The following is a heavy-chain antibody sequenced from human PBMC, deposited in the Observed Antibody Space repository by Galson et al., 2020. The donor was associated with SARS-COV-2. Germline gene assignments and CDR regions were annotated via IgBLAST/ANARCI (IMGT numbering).Heavy chain of an antibody. CDR2: IYYSGST. V-gene: IGHV4-59*01. Sequence: SYYWSWIRQPPGKGLEWIGYIYYSGSTNYNPSLKSRVTISVDTSKNQFSLKLSSVTAADTAVYYCARAAQTYYDFWSGYYNAPHFDYWGQGTLVTVSS. D-gene: IGHD3-3*01. CDR1: SYY. J-gene: IGHJ4*02. CDR3: ARAAQTYYDFWSGYYNAPHFDY.